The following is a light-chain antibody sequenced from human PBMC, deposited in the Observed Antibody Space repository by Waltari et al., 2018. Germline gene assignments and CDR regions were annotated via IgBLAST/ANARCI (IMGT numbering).Light chain of an antibody. V-gene: IGLV2-23*01. CDR3: CSYVGSSTSYV. CDR1: SNDVGHDNL. Sequence: QSALTQPASVSGSPGQSITIPCTGVSNDVGHDNLFAWYQQYPGKAPKLMIYEASKRPSGVSNRFSGSKSGNTASLTISGLQAEDEADYFCCSYVGSSTSYVFGIGTKVTVL. CDR2: EAS. J-gene: IGLJ1*01.